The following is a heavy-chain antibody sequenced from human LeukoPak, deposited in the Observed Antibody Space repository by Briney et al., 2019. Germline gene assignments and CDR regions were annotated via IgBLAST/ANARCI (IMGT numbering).Heavy chain of an antibody. CDR3: TTEAAAGDFDY. D-gene: IGHD6-13*01. J-gene: IGHJ4*02. Sequence: PGGSLRLSCAASGFTFSNAWMSWVRHAPGKGLEWVGRIKSKTDGGTTDYAAPVKGRFTISRDDSKNTLYLQMNSLKTEDTAVYYCTTEAAAGDFDYWGQGTLVTVSS. CDR1: GFTFSNAW. V-gene: IGHV3-15*01. CDR2: IKSKTDGGTT.